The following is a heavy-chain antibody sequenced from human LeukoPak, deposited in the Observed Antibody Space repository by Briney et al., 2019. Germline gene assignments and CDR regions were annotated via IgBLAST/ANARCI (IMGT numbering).Heavy chain of an antibody. CDR3: ARARRRVDWFDP. Sequence: ASVEVSCKASGYTFTGYYMHWVRQAPGQGLEWMGWINPNSGGTNYAQKFQGWVTMTRDTSISTAYMELSRLRSDDTAVYYCARARRRVDWFDPWGQGTLVTVSS. CDR1: GYTFTGYY. V-gene: IGHV1-2*04. CDR2: INPNSGGT. J-gene: IGHJ5*02.